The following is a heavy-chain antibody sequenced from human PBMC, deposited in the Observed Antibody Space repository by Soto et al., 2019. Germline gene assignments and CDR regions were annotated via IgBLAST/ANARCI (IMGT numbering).Heavy chain of an antibody. J-gene: IGHJ3*02. Sequence: SETLSLTGTGSGGSISSYFCSWIRQPAGKGLEWIGRIYTSGSTNYNPSLKSRVTMSVDTSKNQFSLKLSSVTAADTAVYYCARESTVVTLRTFDIWGQGTMVTVSS. CDR2: IYTSGST. V-gene: IGHV4-4*07. CDR1: GGSISSYF. D-gene: IGHD2-21*02. CDR3: ARESTVVTLRTFDI.